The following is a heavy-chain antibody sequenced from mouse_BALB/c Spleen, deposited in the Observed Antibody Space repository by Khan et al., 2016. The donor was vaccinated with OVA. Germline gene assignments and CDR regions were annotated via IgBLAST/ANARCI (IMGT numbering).Heavy chain of an antibody. CDR2: INPTSGYT. J-gene: IGHJ2*01. Sequence: QIQLVQSGAELAKPGASVKMSCKASGYTFTTYWMHWVKQRPGQGLEWIGYINPTSGYTDYNEKFKDRATLSADKSSSTAYMKLSSLTSEDSAVYYCTRDRIDYWGQGTTLTVSS. CDR1: GYTFTTYW. V-gene: IGHV1-7*01. CDR3: TRDRIDY.